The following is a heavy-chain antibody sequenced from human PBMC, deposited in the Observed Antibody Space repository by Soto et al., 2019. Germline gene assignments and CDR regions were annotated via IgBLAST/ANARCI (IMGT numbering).Heavy chain of an antibody. D-gene: IGHD4-4*01. J-gene: IGHJ4*02. V-gene: IGHV3-30*03. Sequence: QVQLVESGGGVVQPGRSLRLSCAASGFPFTSYGMHWVREGPDKGLEWVAIISYDGSDKYYADSVKGRFTISRDNSKISLYMQMNSLSPENTGLYYCDGCQYYFYYRGQGTLVIVSS. CDR3: DGCQYYFYY. CDR1: GFPFTSYG. CDR2: ISYDGSDK.